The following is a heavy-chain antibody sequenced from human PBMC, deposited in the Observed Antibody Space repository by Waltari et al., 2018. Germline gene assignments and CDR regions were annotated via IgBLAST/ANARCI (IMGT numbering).Heavy chain of an antibody. J-gene: IGHJ4*02. V-gene: IGHV1-24*01. CDR2: FDPEXGET. Sequence: QVXLXXSGAXVKXPGASVKVSCKVXGYTLPELSMHWVRQAPGKGLEWMGXFDPEXGETIXAQKFQGRVTXTEDTSTDTAYMELSSLXSEDTAVYXCATDXVVRGVIIGFDXWGQGTLVTVSS. CDR1: GYTLPELS. D-gene: IGHD3-10*01. CDR3: ATDXVVRGVIIGFDX.